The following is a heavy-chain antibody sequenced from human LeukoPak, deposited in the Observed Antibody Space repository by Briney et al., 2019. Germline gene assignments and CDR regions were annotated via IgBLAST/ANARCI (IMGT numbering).Heavy chain of an antibody. CDR2: IIPIFGIA. CDR1: GGTFTSYA. D-gene: IGHD1-26*01. CDR3: ARTFRRDGTYPFDY. Sequence: SVKVSCKASGGTFTSYAISWVRQAPGQGLEWMGRIIPIFGIANYAQKFQGRVTITADKSTSTAYMELSSLRSEDTAVYYCARTFRRDGTYPFDYWGQGTLVTVSS. J-gene: IGHJ4*02. V-gene: IGHV1-69*04.